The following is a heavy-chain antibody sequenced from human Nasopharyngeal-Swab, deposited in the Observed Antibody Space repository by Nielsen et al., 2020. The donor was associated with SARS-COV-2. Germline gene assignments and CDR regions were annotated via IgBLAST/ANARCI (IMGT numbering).Heavy chain of an antibody. CDR1: GFTFSSYS. Sequence: GESLKISCAASGFTFSSYSMNWVRQAPGKGLEWLSYISASSIGGSSSVIYYADSVKGRFTTSRDNAKNSMYLEMISLRAEDTAVYYCARDRWLVQDSYFYMDVWGKGTTVTVSS. CDR2: ISASSIGGSSSVI. CDR3: ARDRWLVQDSYFYMDV. V-gene: IGHV3-48*04. J-gene: IGHJ6*03. D-gene: IGHD6-19*01.